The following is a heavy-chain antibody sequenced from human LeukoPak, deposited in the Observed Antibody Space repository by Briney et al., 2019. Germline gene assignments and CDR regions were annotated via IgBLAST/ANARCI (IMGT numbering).Heavy chain of an antibody. D-gene: IGHD3-16*01. V-gene: IGHV3-7*01. CDR1: GFTFSRYW. CDR3: ARVGVNTYDYGY. J-gene: IGHJ4*02. CDR2: IKQDGSEK. Sequence: GGSLRLSCVASGFTFSRYWMSWVRQAPGKGLEWVANIKQDGSEKYYVGSVNSRFSISRDNAKNLVYLQMNSLRAEDTAVYYCARVGVNTYDYGYWGQGTLVTVSS.